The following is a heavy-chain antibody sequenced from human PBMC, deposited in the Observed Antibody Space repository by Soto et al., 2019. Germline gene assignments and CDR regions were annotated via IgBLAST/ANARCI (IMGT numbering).Heavy chain of an antibody. J-gene: IGHJ4*02. V-gene: IGHV4-59*01. CDR1: GGSISSYY. CDR2: IYYRGST. D-gene: IGHD6-13*01. Sequence: SETLSLTCTVSGGSISSYYWSWIRQPPGKGLEWIGYIYYRGSTNYNPSLKSRVTISVDTSKNQFSLKLSSVTAADTAVYYCARDLGIAAAGHYWGQGTLVTVSS. CDR3: ARDLGIAAAGHY.